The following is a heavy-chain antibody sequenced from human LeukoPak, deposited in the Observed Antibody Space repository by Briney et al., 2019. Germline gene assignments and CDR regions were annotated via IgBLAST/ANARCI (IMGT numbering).Heavy chain of an antibody. CDR2: INHSGST. CDR1: GGSFSGYY. Sequence: PSETLSLTCAVYGGSFSGYYWSWIRQPPGKGLEWIGEINHSGSTNNNPSLKSRVTISVDTSKNQFSLQLNSVTPEDTAVYYCAREEDSSGYSPFDYWGQGTLVTVSS. CDR3: AREEDSSGYSPFDY. D-gene: IGHD3-22*01. J-gene: IGHJ4*02. V-gene: IGHV4-34*01.